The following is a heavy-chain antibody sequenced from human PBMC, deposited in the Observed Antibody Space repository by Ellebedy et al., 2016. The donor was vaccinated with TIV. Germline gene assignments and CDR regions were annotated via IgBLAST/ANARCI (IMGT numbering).Heavy chain of an antibody. Sequence: PGGSLRLSCSASGFTFSHYSMNWVRQAPGKGLGGVSSLSSCSGYIHYADSVKGRFTISRDNAKNSLYLQMNSLRSEDTALYYCAKGSTTVTREGFHYWGQGAQVTVSP. J-gene: IGHJ4*02. V-gene: IGHV3-21*04. D-gene: IGHD4-17*01. CDR2: LSSCSGYI. CDR1: GFTFSHYS. CDR3: AKGSTTVTREGFHY.